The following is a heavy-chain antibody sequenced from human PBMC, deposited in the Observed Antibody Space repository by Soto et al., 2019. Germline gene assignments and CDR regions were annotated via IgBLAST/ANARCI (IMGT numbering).Heavy chain of an antibody. V-gene: IGHV3-23*01. J-gene: IGHJ4*02. D-gene: IGHD1-26*01. CDR1: GFIFSSYV. CDR2: ISGSGDGT. CDR3: AKDRAYSIVGTNTAAPAY. Sequence: GGSLRLSCAASGFIFSSYVMSWVRQAPGKGLEWASAISGSGDGTFYAGSVMGRFTISRDNNKKTLYLQMNSLRAEDTAVYYCAKDRAYSIVGTNTAAPAYWGQGTLVTVSS.